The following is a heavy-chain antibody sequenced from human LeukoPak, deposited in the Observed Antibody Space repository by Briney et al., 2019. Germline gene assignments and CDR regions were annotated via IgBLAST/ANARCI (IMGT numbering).Heavy chain of an antibody. CDR3: ARDYSSYYYGSGSYDYYYGMDV. J-gene: IGHJ6*02. V-gene: IGHV4-34*01. CDR1: GGSFSGYY. Sequence: SETLSLTCAVYGGSFSGYYWSWIRQPPGKGLEWIGEINHSGSTNYNPSLKSRVTISVDTSKNQFSLKLSSVTAADTAVYYCARDYSSYYYGSGSYDYYYGMDVWGQGTTVTVSS. CDR2: INHSGST. D-gene: IGHD3-10*01.